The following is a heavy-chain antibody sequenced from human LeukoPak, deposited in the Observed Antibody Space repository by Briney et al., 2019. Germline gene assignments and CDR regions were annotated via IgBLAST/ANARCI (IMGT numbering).Heavy chain of an antibody. V-gene: IGHV3-23*01. Sequence: GGSLRLSCAASGFTFSSYAMNWVRQAPVKGLEWVSTISGSGRNAYYADSVKGRFTISRDNSKNTLYLQMNSLRPEDTALYYCATNYYDSSGYFPDFDYWGQGALVSVSS. CDR2: ISGSGRNA. J-gene: IGHJ4*02. D-gene: IGHD3-22*01. CDR3: ATNYYDSSGYFPDFDY. CDR1: GFTFSSYA.